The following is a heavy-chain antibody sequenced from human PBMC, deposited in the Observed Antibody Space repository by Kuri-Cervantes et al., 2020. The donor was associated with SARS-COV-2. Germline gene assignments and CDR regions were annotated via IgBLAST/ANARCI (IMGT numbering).Heavy chain of an antibody. J-gene: IGHJ4*02. CDR1: GGSFSGYY. CDR2: IYTSGST. CDR3: ARIGTQYYFDY. Sequence: ESLKISCAVYGGSFSGYYWSWIRQPAGKGLEWIGRIYTSGSTNYNPSLKSRVTMSVDTSKNQLSLKLSSVTAADTAVYYCARIGTQYYFDYWGQGTLVTVSS. V-gene: IGHV4-59*10.